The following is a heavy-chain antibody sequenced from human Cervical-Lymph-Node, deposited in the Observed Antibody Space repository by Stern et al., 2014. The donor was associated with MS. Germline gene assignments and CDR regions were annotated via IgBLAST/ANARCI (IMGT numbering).Heavy chain of an antibody. CDR2: IYYSGST. J-gene: IGHJ5*02. V-gene: IGHV4-31*03. D-gene: IGHD3-22*01. CDR3: ARDLRYYYDSSGYYYRWFDP. Sequence: QVQLQESGPGLVKPSQTLSLTCTVSGGSISSGGYYWSWIPQHPGKGLEWIGYIYYSGSTYYNPSLKSRVTISVDTSKNQFSLKLSSVTAADTAVYYCARDLRYYYDSSGYYYRWFDPWGQGTLVTVSS. CDR1: GGSISSGGYY.